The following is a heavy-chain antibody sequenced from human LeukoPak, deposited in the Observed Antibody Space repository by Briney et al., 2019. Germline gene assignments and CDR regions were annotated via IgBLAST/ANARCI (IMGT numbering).Heavy chain of an antibody. CDR1: GYMFSELS. CDR3: AAELSSGHFDY. CDR2: FDPEDDEK. J-gene: IGHJ4*02. D-gene: IGHD3-22*01. V-gene: IGHV1-24*01. Sequence: ASVKVSCKVSGYMFSELSMHWVRQAPGKGLEWMGGFDPEDDEKMYAQKFQGRVTMTEDTSTDTAYMELSSLRSEDTAVYYCAAELSSGHFDYWGQGTLFTVSS.